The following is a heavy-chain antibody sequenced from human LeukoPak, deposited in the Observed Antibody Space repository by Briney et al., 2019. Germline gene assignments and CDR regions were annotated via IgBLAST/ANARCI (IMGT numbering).Heavy chain of an antibody. Sequence: GGSLRLSCAASGFTFSTYAMSWVRQAPGKGLECVSALSGNGNTIYYADSIKGRFTISRDNSKYTLSLQMNSLRAEDTAVYYCAKALYGGHDYWGQGTLVTVSS. CDR2: LSGNGNTI. V-gene: IGHV3-23*01. D-gene: IGHD4-23*01. J-gene: IGHJ4*02. CDR3: AKALYGGHDY. CDR1: GFTFSTYA.